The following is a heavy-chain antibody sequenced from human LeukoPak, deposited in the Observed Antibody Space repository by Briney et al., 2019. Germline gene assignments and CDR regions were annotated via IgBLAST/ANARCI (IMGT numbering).Heavy chain of an antibody. V-gene: IGHV3-66*01. D-gene: IGHD7-27*01. Sequence: GGSLRLSCVASGFTISSNYMSWVRQAPGKGLEWISVIYTGGSTSYADSVKGRFTISRDSSTNTLFLQMNSLRAEDTAVYYCAGASTLRTGDAHWGQGTLVTVSS. J-gene: IGHJ4*02. CDR1: GFTISSNY. CDR3: AGASTLRTGDAH. CDR2: IYTGGST.